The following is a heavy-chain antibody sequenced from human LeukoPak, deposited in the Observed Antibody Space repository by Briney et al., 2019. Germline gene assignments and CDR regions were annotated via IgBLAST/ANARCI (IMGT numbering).Heavy chain of an antibody. CDR3: ASEYYYDSSGYSLDPHFDY. V-gene: IGHV3-23*01. Sequence: PGGSLRLSCAASGFTFSSYAMSWVRQAPGKGLEWVSAISGSGGSTYYADSVKGRFTISRDNSKNTLYLQMNSLRAEDTAVYYCASEYYYDSSGYSLDPHFDYWGQGTLVTVSS. D-gene: IGHD3-22*01. CDR1: GFTFSSYA. J-gene: IGHJ4*02. CDR2: ISGSGGST.